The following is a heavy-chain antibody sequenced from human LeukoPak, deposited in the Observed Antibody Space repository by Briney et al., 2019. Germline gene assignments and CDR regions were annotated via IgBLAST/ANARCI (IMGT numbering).Heavy chain of an antibody. CDR3: TRESMITFGGVIVLYYFDY. CDR2: VRSKAFGGTT. Sequence: GGPLRLSCTASGFTFGDYAMSWVRQAPGKGLEWVGFVRSKAFGGTTEYAASVKGRFTISRDDSKSIAYLQMNSLKTEDTAVYYCTRESMITFGGVIVLYYFDYWGQGTLVTVSS. D-gene: IGHD3-16*02. V-gene: IGHV3-49*04. J-gene: IGHJ4*02. CDR1: GFTFGDYA.